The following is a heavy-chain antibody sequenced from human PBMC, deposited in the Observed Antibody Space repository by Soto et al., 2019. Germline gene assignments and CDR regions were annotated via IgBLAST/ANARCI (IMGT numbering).Heavy chain of an antibody. CDR1: GYTFTGYY. D-gene: IGHD3-10*01. CDR2: INPNSGGT. V-gene: IGHV1-2*04. J-gene: IGHJ3*02. CDR3: ARDISYGSGHAFDI. Sequence: ASVKVSCKASGYTFTGYYMHWVRQAPGQGLEWMGWINPNSGGTNYAQKFQGWVTMTRDTSISTAYMELSRLRSDDTAVYYCARDISYGSGHAFDIWGQGAMVTVSS.